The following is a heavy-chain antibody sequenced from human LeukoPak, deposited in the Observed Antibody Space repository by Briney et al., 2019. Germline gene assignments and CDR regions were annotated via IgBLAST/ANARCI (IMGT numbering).Heavy chain of an antibody. D-gene: IGHD3-22*01. Sequence: GGSLRLSCAASGFTFSRNTMNWVRQAPGKGLEWVSSISSSSNFINYADSVKGRFTISRDNAENSLYLRMDTLRAEDTAVYYCARQPIVLAAFDLWGQGTLVTVSS. CDR1: GFTFSRNT. V-gene: IGHV3-21*01. CDR2: ISSSSNFI. CDR3: ARQPIVLAAFDL. J-gene: IGHJ5*02.